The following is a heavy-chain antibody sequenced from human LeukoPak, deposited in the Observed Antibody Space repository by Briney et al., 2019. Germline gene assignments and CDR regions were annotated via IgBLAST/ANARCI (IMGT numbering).Heavy chain of an antibody. CDR1: GFTFDDYA. CDR2: ISWNSGSI. J-gene: IGHJ4*02. CDR3: ARDRAERNWTYHTLFDY. V-gene: IGHV3-9*01. Sequence: GGSLRLSCAASGFTFDDYAMHWVRQAPGKGLEWVSGISWNSGSIGYADSVKGRFTISRDNAKNTLYLQMISLSAEDTAVYFCARDRAERNWTYHTLFDYWGQGTPVTVSS. D-gene: IGHD1-7*01.